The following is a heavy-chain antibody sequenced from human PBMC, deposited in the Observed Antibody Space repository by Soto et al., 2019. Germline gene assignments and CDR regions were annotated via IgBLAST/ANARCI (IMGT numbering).Heavy chain of an antibody. CDR1: GDSISSSY. V-gene: IGHV4-59*01. D-gene: IGHD6-6*01. J-gene: IGHJ5*02. CDR2: IYYTGST. CDR3: ARSDPYSSSSDWFDP. Sequence: SETLSLTCTVSGDSISSSYWNWIRQAPGKGLEWIGYIYYTGSTNYNPSLKSRVTISVDTSNNQFSLKLSSVTAADTAVYYCARSDPYSSSSDWFDPWGQGTLVTVSS.